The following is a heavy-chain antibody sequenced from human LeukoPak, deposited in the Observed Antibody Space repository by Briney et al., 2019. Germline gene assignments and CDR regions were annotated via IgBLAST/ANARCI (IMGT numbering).Heavy chain of an antibody. V-gene: IGHV1-8*01. CDR3: ARTGDSDHAFDI. D-gene: IGHD2-21*01. J-gene: IGHJ3*02. CDR2: MNPNSGNT. Sequence: ASVKVSCKASGYTFTSYDFNWVRQATGQGLEWMGWMNPNSGNTGYAQKFQGRVTMTRDTSISTAYMELSRLRSDDTAVYYCARTGDSDHAFDIWGQGTMVTVSS. CDR1: GYTFTSYD.